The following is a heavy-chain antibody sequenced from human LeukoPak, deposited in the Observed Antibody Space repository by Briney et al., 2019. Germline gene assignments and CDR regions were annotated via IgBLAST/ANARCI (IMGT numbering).Heavy chain of an antibody. CDR2: ISGSGGST. J-gene: IGHJ3*02. Sequence: GGSLRLSCAASGFTYSSYGMSWVRQAPGRGLEWVSAISGSGGSTYYADSVKGRFTISRDNSKNTLYLQMNSLRAEDTAVYYCAKETYYYDSSGYRGDAFDIWGQGTMVTVSS. CDR3: AKETYYYDSSGYRGDAFDI. V-gene: IGHV3-23*01. CDR1: GFTYSSYG. D-gene: IGHD3-22*01.